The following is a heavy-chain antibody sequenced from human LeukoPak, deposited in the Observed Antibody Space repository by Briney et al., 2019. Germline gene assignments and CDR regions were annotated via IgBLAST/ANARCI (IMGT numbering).Heavy chain of an antibody. D-gene: IGHD5-18*01. Sequence: SETLSLTCTVSGGSISSYYWSWIRQPPGKGLEWIGYIYYSGSTNYNPSLKSRVTISVDTSKNQFSLKLTPVTAADTAVYYCARTTEGGYTYGYFYYYYMDVWGKGTTVTVSS. CDR1: GGSISSYY. CDR2: IYYSGST. V-gene: IGHV4-59*01. CDR3: ARTTEGGYTYGYFYYYYMDV. J-gene: IGHJ6*03.